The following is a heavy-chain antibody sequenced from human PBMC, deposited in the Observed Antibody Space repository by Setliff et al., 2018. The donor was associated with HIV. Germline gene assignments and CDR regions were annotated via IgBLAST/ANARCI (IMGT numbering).Heavy chain of an antibody. D-gene: IGHD6-19*01. V-gene: IGHV3-7*01. Sequence: GGSLRLSCAASGFTFTSYWMIWVRQAPGKGLEWVANINQDGSEKNYVDSVKGRFTISRDNAKNSLYLQMDSLRVEDTTVYYCANMQWASNAWYSFDYWGQGALVTVSS. CDR1: GFTFTSYW. CDR2: INQDGSEK. J-gene: IGHJ4*02. CDR3: ANMQWASNAWYSFDY.